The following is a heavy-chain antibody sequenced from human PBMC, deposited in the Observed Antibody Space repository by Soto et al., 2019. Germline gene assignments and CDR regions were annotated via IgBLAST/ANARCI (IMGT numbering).Heavy chain of an antibody. CDR3: ARGGYSYYAVDY. V-gene: IGHV1-3*01. J-gene: IGHJ4*02. Sequence: XSVKVSCNASGYTFTSYAMHLVRHSPGQRLEWMGWINAGNGNTKYSQKFQGRVTITRDTSASTAYMELSSMRSEDTAVYYCARGGYSYYAVDYWGQGTLVTVSS. D-gene: IGHD5-18*01. CDR2: INAGNGNT. CDR1: GYTFTSYA.